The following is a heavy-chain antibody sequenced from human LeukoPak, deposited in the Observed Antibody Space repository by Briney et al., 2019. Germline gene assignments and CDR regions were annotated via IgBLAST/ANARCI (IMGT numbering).Heavy chain of an antibody. CDR2: IKQDGSEK. D-gene: IGHD3-9*01. V-gene: IGHV3-7*03. CDR3: ARGPHVLRYFDWPTFDY. J-gene: IGHJ4*02. Sequence: PGGSLRLSCATSGFTFSSYWMSWVRQAPGKGLEWVANIKQDGSEKYYVDSVKGRFTISRDNAKNSLYLQMNSLRAEDTAVYYCARGPHVLRYFDWPTFDYWGQGTLVTVSS. CDR1: GFTFSSYW.